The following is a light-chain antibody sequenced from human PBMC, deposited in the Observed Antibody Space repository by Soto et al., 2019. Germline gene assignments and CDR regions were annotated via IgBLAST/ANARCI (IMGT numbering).Light chain of an antibody. CDR2: GSS. CDR3: QQYDISPRT. Sequence: EIVLTQSPGTLSLSPGERATLSCRASQSLNSFYLAWYQQKPGKAPRLLLYGSSNRATGIPDRFSGSGSGTDFTLTISRLDPEEFAVYYCQQYDISPRTFGQGTKVEVK. CDR1: QSLNSFY. J-gene: IGKJ1*01. V-gene: IGKV3-20*01.